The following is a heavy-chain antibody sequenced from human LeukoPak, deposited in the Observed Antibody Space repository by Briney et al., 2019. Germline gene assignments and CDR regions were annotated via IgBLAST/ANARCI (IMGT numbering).Heavy chain of an antibody. V-gene: IGHV1-69*05. CDR1: GGTFISYA. CDR3: ARDRSGLLDDGYYFDY. J-gene: IGHJ4*02. CDR2: IIPIFGTA. D-gene: IGHD3-10*01. Sequence: EASVKVSCKASGGTFISYAISWVRQAPGQGLEWMGGIIPIFGTANYAQKFQGRVTITTDESTSTAYMELSSLRSEDTAVYYCARDRSGLLDDGYYFDYWGQGTLVTVSS.